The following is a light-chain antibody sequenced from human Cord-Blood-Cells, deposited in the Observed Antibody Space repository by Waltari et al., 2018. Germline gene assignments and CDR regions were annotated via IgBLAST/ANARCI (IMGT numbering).Light chain of an antibody. Sequence: EIVMTPSPATLSVSPGERGTLSCRASQSVSSNLAWYQQKPGQAPRLLIYGASTRATGIPARFSGSGSGTEFTLTISSLQSEDFAVYYCQQYNNWPLTFGGGTKVEIK. J-gene: IGKJ4*01. V-gene: IGKV3-15*01. CDR2: GAS. CDR3: QQYNNWPLT. CDR1: QSVSSN.